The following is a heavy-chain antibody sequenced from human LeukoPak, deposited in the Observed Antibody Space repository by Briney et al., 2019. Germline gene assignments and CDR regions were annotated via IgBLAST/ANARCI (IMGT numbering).Heavy chain of an antibody. CDR2: ISYDGSNE. CDR3: AKDIGSGWFPQGEY. V-gene: IGHV3-30*18. J-gene: IGHJ4*02. Sequence: GGSLRLSCAASGFTFRSYGMHWVRQAPGKGLEWVAIISYDGSNEFYADSVKGRFTISRDNSKNTLYLQMNGLRVEDTAVYYCAKDIGSGWFPQGEYWGQGTLVTVSS. CDR1: GFTFRSYG. D-gene: IGHD6-19*01.